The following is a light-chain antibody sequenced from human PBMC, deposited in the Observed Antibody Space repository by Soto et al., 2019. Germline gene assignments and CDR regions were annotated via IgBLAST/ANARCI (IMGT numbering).Light chain of an antibody. CDR2: GAS. CDR1: QSVSNF. Sequence: EIVLTQSPATLSLSPGERATLSCRASQSVSNFLAWYQQKPGQAPRLLIYGASSRATGIPDRFSGSGSGTDFTLTISRLEPEDFAVYYCQQYGSSVTFGQGTRLEIK. CDR3: QQYGSSVT. V-gene: IGKV3-20*01. J-gene: IGKJ5*01.